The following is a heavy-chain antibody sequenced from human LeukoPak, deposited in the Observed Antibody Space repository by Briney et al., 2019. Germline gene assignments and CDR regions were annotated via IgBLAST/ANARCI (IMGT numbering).Heavy chain of an antibody. CDR3: ARGSRIAAAGDNDY. Sequence: SETLSLTCTVSGGSISSGSYYWSWIRQPAGKGLEWIGRIYTSGSTNYNPSLKSRVTISVDTSKNQFSLKLSSVTAADTAVYYCARGSRIAAAGDNDYWGQGTLVTVSS. V-gene: IGHV4-61*02. CDR2: IYTSGST. D-gene: IGHD6-13*01. CDR1: GGSISSGSYY. J-gene: IGHJ4*02.